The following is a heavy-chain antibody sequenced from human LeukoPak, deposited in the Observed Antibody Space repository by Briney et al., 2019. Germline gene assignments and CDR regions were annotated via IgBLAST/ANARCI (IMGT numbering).Heavy chain of an antibody. D-gene: IGHD5-18*01. CDR2: INTNTGNP. V-gene: IGHV7-4-1*02. CDR3: AREPVGPLGYSYGYYYYYYMDV. J-gene: IGHJ6*03. Sequence: ASVKVSCKASGYSFTSYAMNWVRQAPGQGLEWMGWINTNTGNPTYAQGFTGRFVFSLDTSVSTAYLQISSLKAEDTAVCYCAREPVGPLGYSYGYYYYYYMDVWGKGTTVTVSS. CDR1: GYSFTSYA.